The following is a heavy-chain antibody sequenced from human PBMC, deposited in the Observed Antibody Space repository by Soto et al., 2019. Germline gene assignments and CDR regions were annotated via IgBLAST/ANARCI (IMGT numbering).Heavy chain of an antibody. V-gene: IGHV4-28*01. D-gene: IGHD3-10*01. CDR3: ARTLTSYGSGSYYNPYFDY. CDR2: IYYSGST. Sequence: QVQLQESGPRLVKASDTLSLTCAVSGYSISSSNWWGWIRQPPGKGLEWIGYIYYSGSTYYNPSLKSRVTMSVDTSKNQFSLKLSSVTAVDTAVYYCARTLTSYGSGSYYNPYFDYWGQGTLVTVSS. J-gene: IGHJ4*02. CDR1: GYSISSSNW.